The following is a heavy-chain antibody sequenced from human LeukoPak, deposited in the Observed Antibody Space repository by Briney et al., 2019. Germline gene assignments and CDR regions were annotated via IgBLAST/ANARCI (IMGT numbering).Heavy chain of an antibody. V-gene: IGHV3-48*04. D-gene: IGHD3-22*01. CDR1: GFTFSSYS. CDR2: ISSSSSTI. Sequence: KPGGSLRLSCAASGFTFSSYSMNWVRQAPGKGLEWVSYISSSSSTIYYADSVKGRFTISRDNAKNSLYLQMNSLRAEDTAVYYCAREGRTADPHYYDSSGPYGYWGQGTLVTVSS. CDR3: AREGRTADPHYYDSSGPYGY. J-gene: IGHJ4*02.